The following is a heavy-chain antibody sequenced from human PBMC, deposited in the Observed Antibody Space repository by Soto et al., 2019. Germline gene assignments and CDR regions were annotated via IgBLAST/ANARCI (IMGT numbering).Heavy chain of an antibody. D-gene: IGHD6-13*01. Sequence: QVQLQESGPGLMKPSGTLSLTCAVSGGSISSSNWWSWVRQHPGKGLEWIGEIYHSGSTNYNPSLKRRVTISVDKSKNQFSRKLNSVTAADTAVYYCASCIAAAGPIDYWGQGTLVTVSS. CDR3: ASCIAAAGPIDY. CDR2: IYHSGST. V-gene: IGHV4-4*02. CDR1: GGSISSSNW. J-gene: IGHJ4*02.